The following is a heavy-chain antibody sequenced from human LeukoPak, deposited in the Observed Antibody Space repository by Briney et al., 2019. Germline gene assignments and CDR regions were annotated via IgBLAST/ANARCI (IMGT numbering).Heavy chain of an antibody. CDR2: ISGSGGST. D-gene: IGHD6-25*01. CDR1: GFTFSSYS. V-gene: IGHV3-23*01. Sequence: GGSLRLSCAASGFTFSSYSMNWVRQAPGKGLEWVSAISGSGGSTYYADSVKGRFTISRDNSKNTLYLQMNSLRAEDTAVYYCAKDSAAHSYYFDYWGQGTLVTVSS. CDR3: AKDSAAHSYYFDY. J-gene: IGHJ4*02.